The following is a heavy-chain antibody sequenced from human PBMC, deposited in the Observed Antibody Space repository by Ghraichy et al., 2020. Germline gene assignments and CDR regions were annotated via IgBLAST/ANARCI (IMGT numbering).Heavy chain of an antibody. Sequence: GESLNISCAASGFTFSSYNMNWVRQAPGKGLEWVSYISGSSSAMYYADSVKGRFAISRDNAKNSLYLQMNSLRDEDTAVYYCARSGSYSMPYWGQGTLVTVSS. CDR3: ARSGSYSMPY. D-gene: IGHD1-26*01. J-gene: IGHJ4*02. CDR1: GFTFSSYN. CDR2: ISGSSSAM. V-gene: IGHV3-48*02.